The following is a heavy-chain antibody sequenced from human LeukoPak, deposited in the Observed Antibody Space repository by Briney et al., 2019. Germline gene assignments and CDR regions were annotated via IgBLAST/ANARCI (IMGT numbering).Heavy chain of an antibody. CDR1: GFTFSSYA. CDR2: ISSSGGST. CDR3: AKDRPLNWGYYFDY. J-gene: IGHJ4*02. V-gene: IGHV3-23*01. D-gene: IGHD7-27*01. Sequence: GGSLRLSCAASGFTFSSYAMSWVRQAPGKGLEWVSAISSSGGSTYYADSVRGRFAISRDTSKNTLYLQMNSLRAEDTAVYYCAKDRPLNWGYYFDYWGQGTLVTVSS.